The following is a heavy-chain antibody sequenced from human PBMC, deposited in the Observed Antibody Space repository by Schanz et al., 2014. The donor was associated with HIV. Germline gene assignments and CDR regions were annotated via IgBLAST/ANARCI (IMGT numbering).Heavy chain of an antibody. Sequence: QVQLVQSGAEVEKPGASAKVSCKASGYSFTGYYIHWVRQAPGQGLEWMGWINPNSGATDSAQKFQGRVTMTRDTSISTAFMELSSLRSDDTAVYYCARDTNFVLDVWGQGTMITVSS. J-gene: IGHJ3*01. CDR2: INPNSGAT. V-gene: IGHV1-2*02. D-gene: IGHD2-8*01. CDR3: ARDTNFVLDV. CDR1: GYSFTGYY.